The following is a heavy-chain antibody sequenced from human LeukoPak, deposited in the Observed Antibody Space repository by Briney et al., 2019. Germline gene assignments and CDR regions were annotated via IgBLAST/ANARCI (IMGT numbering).Heavy chain of an antibody. V-gene: IGHV4-59*01. Sequence: SETLYLTCSVSGGSINSYYWSWIRQPPGKGLEWIGYVHYVGTTNHNPSLKSRVTISVDTSKKQFSLKLSSVTAADTAVYYCARGMATIRDSTVYYFDYWGQGTLVTVSS. CDR1: GGSINSYY. D-gene: IGHD5-24*01. CDR2: VHYVGTT. CDR3: ARGMATIRDSTVYYFDY. J-gene: IGHJ4*02.